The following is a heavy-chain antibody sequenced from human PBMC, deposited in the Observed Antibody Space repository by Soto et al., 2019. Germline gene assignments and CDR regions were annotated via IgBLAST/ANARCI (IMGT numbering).Heavy chain of an antibody. D-gene: IGHD6-19*01. CDR3: ARGVAVPGAHIDY. V-gene: IGHV4-59*07. Sequence: SDTLSLTCSVSGGSISGSYWSWIRQSPGKGLEWLGYVYYTGSTNYSPSLRSRVSISVDTSKNEFSLRLSSVTAADTAVYFCARGVAVPGAHIDYWGQGTQVTVSS. CDR1: GGSISGSY. CDR2: VYYTGST. J-gene: IGHJ4*02.